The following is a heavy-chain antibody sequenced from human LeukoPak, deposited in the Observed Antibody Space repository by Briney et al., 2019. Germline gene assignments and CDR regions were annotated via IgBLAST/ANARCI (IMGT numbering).Heavy chain of an antibody. Sequence: GGSLRLSCAASGFTFSSYWMSWVSQAPGKGLEWVANIKQDGSEKYYVDSVKGRFTISRDNAKNSLYLQMNSLRAEDTAVYYCAAVDTAMVLPDYYYGMDVWGQGTTVTVSS. CDR2: IKQDGSEK. J-gene: IGHJ6*02. CDR1: GFTFSSYW. D-gene: IGHD5-18*01. CDR3: AAVDTAMVLPDYYYGMDV. V-gene: IGHV3-7*01.